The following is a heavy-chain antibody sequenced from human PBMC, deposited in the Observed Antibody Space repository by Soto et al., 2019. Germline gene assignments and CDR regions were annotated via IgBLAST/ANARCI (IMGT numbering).Heavy chain of an antibody. Sequence: QVQLVESGGGVVQPGRSLRLSCAASGFTFSSYALHWVRQAPGKGLEWVAFISYDGSNTYYADSVKGRFTISRDNSKNTLYLQMSSLRAEDTAVYYCASAQGYYYGMDVWGQGTTVTVSS. CDR1: GFTFSSYA. V-gene: IGHV3-30-3*01. CDR2: ISYDGSNT. J-gene: IGHJ6*02. CDR3: ASAQGYYYGMDV.